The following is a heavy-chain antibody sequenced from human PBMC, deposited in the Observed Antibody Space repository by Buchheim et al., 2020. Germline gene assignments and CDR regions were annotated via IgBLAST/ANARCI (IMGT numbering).Heavy chain of an antibody. J-gene: IGHJ6*02. CDR3: AKDVNPTVTTIRLGFTIYGMDV. V-gene: IGHV3-23*01. CDR1: GFTFSSYA. D-gene: IGHD4-17*01. Sequence: EVQLLESGGGLVQPGGSLRLSCAASGFTFSSYAMSWVRQAPGKGLEWVSAISGSGGSTYYADSVKGRFTISRDNSKNTLYLQMNSLRAEDTAVYYCAKDVNPTVTTIRLGFTIYGMDVWGQGTT. CDR2: ISGSGGST.